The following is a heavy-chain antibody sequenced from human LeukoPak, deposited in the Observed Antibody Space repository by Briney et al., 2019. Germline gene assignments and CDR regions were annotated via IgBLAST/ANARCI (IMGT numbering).Heavy chain of an antibody. Sequence: PGGSLRLSCAASGFTFSDYYMSWIRQAPGKGLEWVSYISSSGSTIYYADSVKGRFTISRDNAKNSLYLQMNSLRAEDTALYYCAKAYDSSGYDAFDIWGQGTRVTVSS. D-gene: IGHD3-22*01. CDR3: AKAYDSSGYDAFDI. CDR2: ISSSGSTI. CDR1: GFTFSDYY. V-gene: IGHV3-11*01. J-gene: IGHJ3*02.